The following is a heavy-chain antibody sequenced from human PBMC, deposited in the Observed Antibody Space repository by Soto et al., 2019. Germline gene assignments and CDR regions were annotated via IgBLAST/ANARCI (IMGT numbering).Heavy chain of an antibody. D-gene: IGHD5-18*01. V-gene: IGHV1-69*02. CDR2: IIPILGIA. CDR1: GGTFSSYT. CDR3: ARLDVDTAMAFDY. Sequence: GASVKVSCKASGGTFSSYTISWVRQAPGQGLEWMGRIIPILGIANYAQKFQGRVTITADKSTSTAYMELSSLRSEDTAVYYCARLDVDTAMAFDYWGQGTLVTVSS. J-gene: IGHJ4*02.